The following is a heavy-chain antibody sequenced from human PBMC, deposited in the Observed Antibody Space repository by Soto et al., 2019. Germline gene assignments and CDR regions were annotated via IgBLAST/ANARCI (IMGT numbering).Heavy chain of an antibody. CDR3: ARDAFYSSGYYYE. CDR2: ISSSSSYI. CDR1: GLTFSSYS. J-gene: IGHJ4*02. Sequence: RLSCAASGLTFSSYSMNWVRQAPGKGLEWVSSISSSSSYIYYADSVKGRFTISRDNAKNSLYLQMNSLRAEDTAVYYCARDAFYSSGYYYEWGQGTLVTAPQ. D-gene: IGHD3-22*01. V-gene: IGHV3-21*01.